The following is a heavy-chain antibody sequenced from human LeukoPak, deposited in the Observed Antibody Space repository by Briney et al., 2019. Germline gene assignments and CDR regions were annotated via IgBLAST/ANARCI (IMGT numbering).Heavy chain of an antibody. CDR2: ISVSGGST. CDR1: GFTFSSYA. V-gene: IGHV3-23*01. J-gene: IGHJ4*02. CDR3: AKVFSTATTGREGFYFDY. D-gene: IGHD4-11*01. Sequence: GGSLRLSCAASGFTFSSYAMSWVRQAPGKGLEWVSAISVSGGSTYSADSVKGRFTISRDNSKNTLFLQMNSLRAEDTAVYYCAKVFSTATTGREGFYFDYWGQGTLVAVSS.